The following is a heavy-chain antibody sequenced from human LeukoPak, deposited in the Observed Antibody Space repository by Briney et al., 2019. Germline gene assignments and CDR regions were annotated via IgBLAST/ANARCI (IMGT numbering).Heavy chain of an antibody. CDR3: ARSFGSKNAFDV. CDR1: GGSINSYY. D-gene: IGHD3-3*01. J-gene: IGHJ3*01. Sequence: SETLSLTCTVSGGSINSYYWSWIRQPPGKGLERIGNIYYTGNTNYNPSLKSRVSISLDTSRNQFFLNLSSVTAADTAVYYCARSFGSKNAFDVWGQGTVVTVSS. CDR2: IYYTGNT. V-gene: IGHV4-59*08.